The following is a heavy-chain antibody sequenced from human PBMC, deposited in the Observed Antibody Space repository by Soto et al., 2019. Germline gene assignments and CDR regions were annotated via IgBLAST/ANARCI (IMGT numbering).Heavy chain of an antibody. Sequence: GGSLRLSCEGSGFTFRRYAMHWVRQAPGKGLDWVAVISADGGLEFYADSVKGRFAISRDNYKNTVYLQMNSLRAEDAAIYYCAKKREQVPSATQVSDIWGQGTLVTVSS. V-gene: IGHV3-30*18. CDR1: GFTFRRYA. CDR3: AKKREQVPSATQVSDI. D-gene: IGHD1-1*01. CDR2: ISADGGLE. J-gene: IGHJ4*03.